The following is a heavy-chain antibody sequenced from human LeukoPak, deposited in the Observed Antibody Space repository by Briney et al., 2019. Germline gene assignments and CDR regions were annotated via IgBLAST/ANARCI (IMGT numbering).Heavy chain of an antibody. D-gene: IGHD1-26*01. Sequence: SETLSLTCTVSGGSISSYYWSWIRQPPGKGLEWIGYIYYSGSTNYNPSLKSRVTISVDTSKSQFSLKLSSVTAADTAVYYCARLGLGGSYSPFDYWGQGTLVTVSS. CDR2: IYYSGST. CDR3: ARLGLGGSYSPFDY. J-gene: IGHJ4*02. V-gene: IGHV4-59*08. CDR1: GGSISSYY.